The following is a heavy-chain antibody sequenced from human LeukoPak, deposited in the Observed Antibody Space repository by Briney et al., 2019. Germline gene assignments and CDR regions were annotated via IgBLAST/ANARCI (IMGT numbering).Heavy chain of an antibody. V-gene: IGHV3-74*01. CDR1: GFSLSGYW. Sequence: GGSLGLSCVASGFSLSGYWMYWVRQAPGKGLMYITRNNGDGSTTNYADVVKGRFTMSRDNVKNTLYLQMNSLRVEDTAVYYCARDPRNVGLAPWGQGTLVTVSS. CDR2: NNGDGSTT. CDR3: ARDPRNVGLAP. D-gene: IGHD2-15*01. J-gene: IGHJ5*02.